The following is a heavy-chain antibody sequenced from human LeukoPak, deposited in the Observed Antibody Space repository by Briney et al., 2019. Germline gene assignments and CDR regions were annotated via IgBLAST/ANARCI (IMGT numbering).Heavy chain of an antibody. CDR1: GFTFSSYA. V-gene: IGHV3-30-3*01. CDR2: ISYDGSNK. J-gene: IGHJ4*02. Sequence: GGSLRLSCAASGFTFSSYAVHWVRQAPGKGLEWVAVISYDGSNKYYADSVKGRFTISRDNSKNTLYLQMNSLRAEDTAVYYCASGVGATGDLYWGQGTLVTVSS. CDR3: ASGVGATGDLY. D-gene: IGHD1-26*01.